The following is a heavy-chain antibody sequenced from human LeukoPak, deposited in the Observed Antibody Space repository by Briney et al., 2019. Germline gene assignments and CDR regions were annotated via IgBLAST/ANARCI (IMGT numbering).Heavy chain of an antibody. J-gene: IGHJ4*02. CDR3: ARGHYDFWSGYYFQDRYYFDY. V-gene: IGHV3-21*01. Sequence: GGSLRLSCAASGFTFSSYSMNWVRQAPGKGLEWVSSISSSSSYIYYADSVKGRFTISRDNAKNSLYLRMNSLRAEDTAVYYCARGHYDFWSGYYFQDRYYFDYWGQGTLVTVSS. D-gene: IGHD3-3*01. CDR1: GFTFSSYS. CDR2: ISSSSSYI.